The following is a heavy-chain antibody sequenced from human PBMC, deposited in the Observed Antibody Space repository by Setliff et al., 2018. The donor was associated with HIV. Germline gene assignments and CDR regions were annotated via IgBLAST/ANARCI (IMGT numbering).Heavy chain of an antibody. CDR3: AKHMVRGAITGEAFDV. D-gene: IGHD3-10*01. Sequence: PGESLKISCKTSGYNFRMYWIAWVRQMPGKGLEWMGIIYPGDSDTRYSPSFQGQVTISADKSISTAYLQWSSLKASDTAMYYCAKHMVRGAITGEAFDVWGQGTMVTVSS. CDR1: GYNFRMYW. V-gene: IGHV5-51*01. CDR2: IYPGDSDT. J-gene: IGHJ3*01.